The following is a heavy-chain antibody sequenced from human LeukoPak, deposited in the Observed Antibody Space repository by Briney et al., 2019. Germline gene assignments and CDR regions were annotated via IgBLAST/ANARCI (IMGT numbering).Heavy chain of an antibody. Sequence: GGSLRLSCAASGFTVSSNYMSWVRQAPGKGLEWVSIIFSSNNTYYADSVKGRFTISRDNSKNTLYLQMNSLRAEDTAVYYCARSPLTTRPNYSLKPEKYYFDYWGQGTLVTVSS. V-gene: IGHV3-53*01. J-gene: IGHJ4*02. CDR2: IFSSNNT. CDR3: ARSPLTTRPNYSLKPEKYYFDY. D-gene: IGHD1-14*01. CDR1: GFTVSSNY.